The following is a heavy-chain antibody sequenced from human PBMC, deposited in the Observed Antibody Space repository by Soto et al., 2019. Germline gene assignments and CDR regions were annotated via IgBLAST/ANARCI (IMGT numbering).Heavy chain of an antibody. D-gene: IGHD6-13*01. CDR2: ISYDGSNK. J-gene: IGHJ6*02. CDR1: GFTFSSYG. CDR3: AKDLLSSSWDYYYYYGMDV. Sequence: QVQLVESGGGVVQPGRSLRLSCAASGFTFSSYGMHWVRQAPGKGLEWVAVISYDGSNKYYADSVKGRFTISRDNSKNTLYLQMNSLRAEDTAVYYCAKDLLSSSWDYYYYYGMDVWGQGTTVTVSS. V-gene: IGHV3-30*18.